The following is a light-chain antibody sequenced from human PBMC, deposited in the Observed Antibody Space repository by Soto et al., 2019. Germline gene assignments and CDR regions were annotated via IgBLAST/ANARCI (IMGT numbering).Light chain of an antibody. CDR3: SSYTSSTTRV. Sequence: QSALAQPACVSGSPGQSITISCTGSSSDVCAFNYVSWYQQHPGKAPKLLNYEVSKRPSGLSNRFSGFQPGNTASLTISGLQAEDEADYYCSSYTSSTTRVFGGGTKGTVL. J-gene: IGLJ2*01. V-gene: IGLV2-14*01. CDR1: SSDVCAFNY. CDR2: EVS.